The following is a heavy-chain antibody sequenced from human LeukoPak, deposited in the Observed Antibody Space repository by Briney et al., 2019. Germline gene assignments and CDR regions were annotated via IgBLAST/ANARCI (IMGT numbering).Heavy chain of an antibody. CDR3: ARHIVVVPAAMTD. CDR2: ISGSGGST. D-gene: IGHD2-2*01. V-gene: IGHV3-23*01. CDR1: GFTFSSYA. J-gene: IGHJ4*02. Sequence: PGGSLRLSCAASGFTFSSYAMSWVRQAPGKGLEWVSAISGSGGSTYYADSVKGRFTISRDNSRNTLYLQMNSLRAEDTVVYYCARHIVVVPAAMTDWGQGTLVTASS.